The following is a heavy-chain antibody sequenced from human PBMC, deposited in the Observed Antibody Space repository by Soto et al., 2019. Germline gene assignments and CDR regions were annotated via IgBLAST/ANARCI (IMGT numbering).Heavy chain of an antibody. CDR3: AKWDYDSSGYSVFDY. V-gene: IGHV3-23*01. Sequence: GGSLRLSCAASGFTFSGYAMSWVRQAPGKGLEWVSAISGSGGSTYYADSVKGRFTISRDNSKNTLYLQMNSLRAEDTAVYYCAKWDYDSSGYSVFDYWGQGTLVTVS. CDR1: GFTFSGYA. J-gene: IGHJ4*02. CDR2: ISGSGGST. D-gene: IGHD3-22*01.